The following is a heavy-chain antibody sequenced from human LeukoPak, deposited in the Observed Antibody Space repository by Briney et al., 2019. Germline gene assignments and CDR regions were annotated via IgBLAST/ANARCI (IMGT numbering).Heavy chain of an antibody. V-gene: IGHV3-30*03. Sequence: GGTLRLSCAASGFTFSSYGMSWVRQAPGKGLEWVAVISYDGSNKYYADSVKGRFTISRDNSKNTLYLQMNSLRAEDTAVYYCARLGIAAAGTYRLRDYWGQGTLVTVSS. CDR2: ISYDGSNK. D-gene: IGHD6-13*01. CDR3: ARLGIAAAGTYRLRDY. J-gene: IGHJ4*02. CDR1: GFTFSSYG.